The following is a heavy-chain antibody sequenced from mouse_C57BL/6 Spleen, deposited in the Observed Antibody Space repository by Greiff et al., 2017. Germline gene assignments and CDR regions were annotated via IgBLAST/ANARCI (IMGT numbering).Heavy chain of an antibody. V-gene: IGHV1-72*01. Sequence: QVQLQQPGAELVKPGASVKLSCKASGYTFTSYWMHWVKQRPGRGLEWIGRIDPNSGGTKYNEKFKSKATLTVDKPSSTAYMPLSSLTSEDSAVYYCARDDYGSSYRFAYWGQGTLVTVSA. J-gene: IGHJ3*01. D-gene: IGHD1-1*01. CDR2: IDPNSGGT. CDR3: ARDDYGSSYRFAY. CDR1: GYTFTSYW.